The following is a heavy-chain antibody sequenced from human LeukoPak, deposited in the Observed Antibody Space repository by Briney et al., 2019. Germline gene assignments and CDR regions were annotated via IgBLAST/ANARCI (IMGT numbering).Heavy chain of an antibody. D-gene: IGHD1-26*01. CDR1: GDSVSSNSAA. J-gene: IGHJ4*02. V-gene: IGHV6-1*01. CDR2: TYYRSKWYY. Sequence: SQNLSLTCAISGDSVSSNSAAWNWIRQSPSRGLEWLGRTYYRSKWYYDYAVAVKSRISISPDTSKNQFSLQLSSVTPEDTAVYYCARDPVGGSTIFDYWGQGTLVTVSS. CDR3: ARDPVGGSTIFDY.